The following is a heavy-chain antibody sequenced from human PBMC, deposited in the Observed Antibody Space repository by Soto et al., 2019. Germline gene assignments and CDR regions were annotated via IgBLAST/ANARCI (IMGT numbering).Heavy chain of an antibody. Sequence: PSETLSFTCTVSGGSISSYYWSWIRQPPGKGLEWIGYIYYSGSTNYNPSLKSRVTISVDTSKNQFSLKLSSVTAADTAVYYCARGTWTFDYWGQGTLVTVSS. J-gene: IGHJ4*02. D-gene: IGHD3-10*01. CDR3: ARGTWTFDY. CDR2: IYYSGST. V-gene: IGHV4-59*01. CDR1: GGSISSYY.